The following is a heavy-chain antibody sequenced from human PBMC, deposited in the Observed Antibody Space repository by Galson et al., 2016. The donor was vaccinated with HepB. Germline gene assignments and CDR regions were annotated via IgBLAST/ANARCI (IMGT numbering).Heavy chain of an antibody. CDR2: ISSGGSYI. CDR3: ARDIRDCSGGSCHPTYNWFDP. Sequence: SLRLSCAASGFTFSTYSINWVRQAPGKGLEWVSSISSGGSYIFYADSVKGRFTISRDNAKNSLYLQMNSLRAEDSAVYYCARDIRDCSGGSCHPTYNWFDPWGQGTLVTVSS. V-gene: IGHV3-21*01. D-gene: IGHD2-15*01. J-gene: IGHJ5*02. CDR1: GFTFSTYS.